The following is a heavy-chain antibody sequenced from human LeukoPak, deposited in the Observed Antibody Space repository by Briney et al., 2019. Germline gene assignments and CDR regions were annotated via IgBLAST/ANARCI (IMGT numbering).Heavy chain of an antibody. CDR1: GFTFSSYA. Sequence: SGGSLRLSCAASGFTFSSYAMSWVRQAPGKGLEWVSVISGSGGSTYYADSVKGRFTISRDNSKNTLYLQMNSLRAEDTAVYYCAGGYSSSWYELGSAFDIWGQGTMVTVSS. V-gene: IGHV3-23*01. CDR3: AGGYSSSWYELGSAFDI. D-gene: IGHD6-13*01. J-gene: IGHJ3*02. CDR2: ISGSGGST.